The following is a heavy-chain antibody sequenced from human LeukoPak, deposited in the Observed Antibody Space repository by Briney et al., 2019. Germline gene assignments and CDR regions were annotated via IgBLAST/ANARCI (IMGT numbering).Heavy chain of an antibody. V-gene: IGHV4-61*02. J-gene: IGHJ6*03. CDR3: ARSGLGYYYYYYMDV. Sequence: SETLSLTCTVSGGSISSGNYYWSWVRQPAGKGLEWIGRIYTNGGISGSTFYNPSLKSRVTMSVDTSKNQFSLKLSSVTAADTAVYYCARSGLGYYYYYYMDVWGKGTTVTVSS. CDR1: GGSISSGNYY. CDR2: IYTNGGISGST. D-gene: IGHD1-26*01.